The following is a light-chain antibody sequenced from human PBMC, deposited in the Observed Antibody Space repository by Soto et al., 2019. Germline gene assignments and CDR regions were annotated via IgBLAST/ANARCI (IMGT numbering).Light chain of an antibody. J-gene: IGKJ1*01. V-gene: IGKV3-20*01. CDR1: QSVSSSY. CDR3: QQYGSSPQGT. Sequence: EIVLTQSPGTLSLSPGERATLSCRASQSVSSSYLAWYQQKPGQAPRLLICGESSRATGIPDRFSGSGSGTDFTLTISRLEPEDFAVYYCQQYGSSPQGTFGQGTKVEIK. CDR2: GES.